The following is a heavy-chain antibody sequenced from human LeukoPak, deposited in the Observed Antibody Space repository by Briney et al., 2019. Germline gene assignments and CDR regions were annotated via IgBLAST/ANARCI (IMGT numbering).Heavy chain of an antibody. CDR2: ISWNSGSI. CDR3: AKDSGSYGDDAFDI. V-gene: IGHV3-9*03. CDR1: GFTFDDYA. Sequence: GRSLRLSCAASGFTFDDYAMHWVRQAPGKGLEWVSGISWNSGSIGYADSVKGRFTISRDNAKNSLYLQMNSLRAEDMALYYCAKDSGSYGDDAFDIWGQGTMVTVSS. D-gene: IGHD1-26*01. J-gene: IGHJ3*02.